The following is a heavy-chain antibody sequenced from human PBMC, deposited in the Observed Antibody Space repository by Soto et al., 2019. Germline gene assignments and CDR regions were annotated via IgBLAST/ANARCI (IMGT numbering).Heavy chain of an antibody. D-gene: IGHD3-22*01. CDR2: FYHSGST. CDR3: ARIYWLRDSSGYHHPFDY. CDR1: NGSMDSLDNN. V-gene: IGHV4-30-4*01. J-gene: IGHJ4*02. Sequence: SETLSLTCTVSNGSMDSLDNNWSWIRQSPGRGLEWIGHFYHSGSTYYNPSLRSRASISNDLSKNQFFLELSSVTGADTAVYFCARIYWLRDSSGYHHPFDYWGRGTLVTVSS.